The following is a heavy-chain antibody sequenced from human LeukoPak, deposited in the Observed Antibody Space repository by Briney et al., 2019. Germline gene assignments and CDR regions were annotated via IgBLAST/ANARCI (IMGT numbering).Heavy chain of an antibody. Sequence: PGGSLRLSCAASGFTFSNYWMHWVRQAPGKGLVWVSLINSDGSSTIYADSVKGRFTISRDNAKNTLHLQMNSLRAEDTAVYYCARGLTIFGVVNDAFDIWGQGTMVTVSS. CDR1: GFTFSNYW. V-gene: IGHV3-74*01. J-gene: IGHJ3*02. CDR2: INSDGSST. CDR3: ARGLTIFGVVNDAFDI. D-gene: IGHD3-3*01.